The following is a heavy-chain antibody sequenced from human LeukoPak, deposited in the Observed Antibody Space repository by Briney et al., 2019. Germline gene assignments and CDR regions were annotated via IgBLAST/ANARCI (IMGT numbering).Heavy chain of an antibody. V-gene: IGHV3-23*01. CDR2: LSGRGRDT. J-gene: IGHJ4*02. CDR1: GFTFSTYA. D-gene: IGHD6-13*01. Sequence: PGGSLRLSCAASGFTFSTYAMSWVRQAPGKGLEWLSGLSGRGRDTYYADSVKGRFTISRDESKNTLYLQMNSLRAEDTAVYYCARETPDSSSWTDFDYWGQGTLVTVSA. CDR3: ARETPDSSSWTDFDY.